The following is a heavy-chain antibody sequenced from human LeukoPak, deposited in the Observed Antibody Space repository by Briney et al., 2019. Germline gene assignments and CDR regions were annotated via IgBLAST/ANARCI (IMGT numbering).Heavy chain of an antibody. Sequence: SETLSLTCTVSGDSISSSSYYWGWIRQPPGKGLEWIGNIYYSGSTYYNPSLKSRVTISVDTSKNQFSLKLSSVTAADTAVYYCARHVYCSGGSCYSGAFDIWGQGTMVTVSS. V-gene: IGHV4-39*01. CDR2: IYYSGST. D-gene: IGHD2-15*01. CDR3: ARHVYCSGGSCYSGAFDI. J-gene: IGHJ3*02. CDR1: GDSISSSSYY.